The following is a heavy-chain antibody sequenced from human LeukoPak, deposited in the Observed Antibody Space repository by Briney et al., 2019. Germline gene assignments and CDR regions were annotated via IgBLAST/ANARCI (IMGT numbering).Heavy chain of an antibody. CDR2: INAGNGNT. CDR1: EYTFTSYT. J-gene: IGHJ5*02. CDR3: ARDSGSDWWDH. Sequence: ASVTVSCKAFEYTFTSYTMHWVRQAPGQRLEWMGWINAGNGNTKYSETFQGRVIITRDTSASTAYMELSSLRSEDTAVYYCARDSGSDWWDHWGQGTLVTVCS. V-gene: IGHV1-3*01. D-gene: IGHD5-12*01.